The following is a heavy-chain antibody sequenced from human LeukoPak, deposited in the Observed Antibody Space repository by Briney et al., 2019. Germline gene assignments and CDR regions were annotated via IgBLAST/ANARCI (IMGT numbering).Heavy chain of an antibody. CDR1: GGSFSGYY. Sequence: SETLSLTCAVYGGSFSGYYWNWIRQPPGKGLEWIGEINNSGSTNYNPSLKSRVTISRDTSKNQFSLKLSSVTAADAAVYYCARGRAFFDWGQGTLVTVSS. D-gene: IGHD3-3*02. CDR3: ARGRAFFD. V-gene: IGHV4-34*01. CDR2: INNSGST. J-gene: IGHJ4*02.